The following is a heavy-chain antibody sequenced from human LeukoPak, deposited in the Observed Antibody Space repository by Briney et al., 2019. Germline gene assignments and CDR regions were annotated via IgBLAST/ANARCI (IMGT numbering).Heavy chain of an antibody. CDR1: GSRFTSYW. D-gene: IGHD5/OR15-5a*01. CDR3: GGQASVVSQLGF. CDR2: IYPGDSET. J-gene: IGHJ4*02. Sequence: GASRKTSYKGSGSRFTSYWIGGGRRMPGKGLGGRGIIYPGDSETRYNPSFQGQVTISADKSIIPAHLQWMSLKASDAAMYYCGGQASVVSQLGFWGQGTLVTVSS. V-gene: IGHV5-51*01.